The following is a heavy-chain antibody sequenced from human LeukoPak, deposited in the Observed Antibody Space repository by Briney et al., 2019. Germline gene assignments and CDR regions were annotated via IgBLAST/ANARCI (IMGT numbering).Heavy chain of an antibody. CDR2: INHSGST. CDR3: VTYYFDSSGPKKNY. J-gene: IGHJ4*02. Sequence: WETLSLTCAVYGGSFSGYYWSWIRQPPGKGLEWIGEINHSGSTNYNPSLKSRVTISVDTSMKQFSLKLSSVTAADTAVYYCVTYYFDSSGPKKNYWGQGTLVTVSS. V-gene: IGHV4-34*01. D-gene: IGHD3-22*01. CDR1: GGSFSGYY.